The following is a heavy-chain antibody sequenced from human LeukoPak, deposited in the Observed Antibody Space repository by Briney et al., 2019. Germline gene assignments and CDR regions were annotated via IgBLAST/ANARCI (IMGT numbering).Heavy chain of an antibody. CDR2: INPNSGGT. V-gene: IGHV1-2*02. J-gene: IGHJ6*02. CDR3: ARTARTCYFDSTCYGMDV. D-gene: IGHD3-9*01. CDR1: GYTFTGYY. Sequence: APVKVSCKASGYTFTGYYMHWVRQAPGQGLEWMGWINPNSGGTNYAQKFQGRVTMTRDTSISTAYMELSRLRSDDTAVYYCARTARTCYFDSTCYGMDVWGQGTTVTVSS.